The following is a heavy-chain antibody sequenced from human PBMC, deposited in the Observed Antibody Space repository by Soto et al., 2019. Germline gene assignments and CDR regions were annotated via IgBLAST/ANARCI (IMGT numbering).Heavy chain of an antibody. CDR3: ARGGAAAGTGYYYGLDV. J-gene: IGHJ6*02. V-gene: IGHV4-34*01. CDR2: ITHSGST. CDR1: GGSFSGYY. D-gene: IGHD6-13*01. Sequence: QVQLQQWGAGLLKPSETLSLTCAVYGGSFSGYYWSWIRQPPGKGLEWIGEITHSGSTNYNPSLKRRVTISVDTSKNQFSLKLSSVTAADTAVYYCARGGAAAGTGYYYGLDVWGQGTTVNVSS.